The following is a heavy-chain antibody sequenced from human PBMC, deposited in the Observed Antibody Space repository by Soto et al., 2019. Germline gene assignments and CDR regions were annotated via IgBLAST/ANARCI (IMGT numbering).Heavy chain of an antibody. Sequence: QVQLVQSGAEVKKPGSSVKVSCKASGGTFSSYAISWVRQAPGQGLEWMGGIFPIFGTANYAQKFQGRVTITADESTSTAYMELSSLRSEDTAVYYCARGSGGPYYYYYGMDVWGQGTTVTVSS. CDR1: GGTFSSYA. D-gene: IGHD2-15*01. V-gene: IGHV1-69*01. CDR3: ARGSGGPYYYYYGMDV. J-gene: IGHJ6*02. CDR2: IFPIFGTA.